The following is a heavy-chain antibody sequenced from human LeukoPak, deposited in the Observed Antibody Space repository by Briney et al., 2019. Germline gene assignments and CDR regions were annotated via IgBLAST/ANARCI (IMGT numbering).Heavy chain of an antibody. CDR3: AKVPYSDYGSGRPPFMDV. Sequence: GGFLRLSCAASGFIFTNYAMSWVRQAPGKGLEWVSTISDSGFSTYYADSVQGRFTISRDNSKNTLYLQMNSLRAEDTAIYYCAKVPYSDYGSGRPPFMDVWGQGTAVAVSS. CDR1: GFIFTNYA. V-gene: IGHV3-23*01. J-gene: IGHJ6*02. CDR2: ISDSGFST. D-gene: IGHD3-10*01.